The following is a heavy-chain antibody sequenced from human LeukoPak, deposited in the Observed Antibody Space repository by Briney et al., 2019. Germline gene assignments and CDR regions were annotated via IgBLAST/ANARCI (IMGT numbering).Heavy chain of an antibody. V-gene: IGHV3-21*01. D-gene: IGHD1-7*01. CDR2: ISSSSSYI. J-gene: IGHJ3*02. CDR3: ARGTTSRALDVSDI. Sequence: GGSLRLSCAASGFTFSSYNMNWVRQAPGKGLEWVSSISSSSSYIYYADSVKGRFTISRDNAKNSLYLQMNSLRAEDTAVYYCARGTTSRALDVSDIWGQGTMVTVSS. CDR1: GFTFSSYN.